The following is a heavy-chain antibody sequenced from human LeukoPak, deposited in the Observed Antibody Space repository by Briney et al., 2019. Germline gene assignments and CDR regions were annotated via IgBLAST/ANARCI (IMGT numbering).Heavy chain of an antibody. CDR2: INYSGRT. CDR3: ASFSWGSGSYNQEAIWSWFDP. J-gene: IGHJ5*02. D-gene: IGHD3-10*01. CDR1: GGSISSYY. V-gene: IGHV4-59*08. Sequence: SETLSLTCTVSGGSISSYYWSCIRQPPGKGLEWIGYINYSGRTNYNPSLKSRVTISVDTSKNQFSLKLSSVTAADTAVYYCASFSWGSGSYNQEAIWSWFDPWGQGTLVTVSS.